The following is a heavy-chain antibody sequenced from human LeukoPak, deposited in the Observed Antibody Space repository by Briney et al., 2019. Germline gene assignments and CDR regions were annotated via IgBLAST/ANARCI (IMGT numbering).Heavy chain of an antibody. D-gene: IGHD3-10*01. CDR1: GGSFSGYY. J-gene: IGHJ4*02. CDR2: INHSGST. CDR3: ASPGSGSYYNVPRYFDY. Sequence: PSETLSLTCAVYGGSFSGYYWSWIRQPPGKGLEWIGEINHSGSTNYNPSLKSRVTISVDTSKNQFSLELSSVTAADTAVYYCASPGSGSYYNVPRYFDYWGQGTLVTVSS. V-gene: IGHV4-34*01.